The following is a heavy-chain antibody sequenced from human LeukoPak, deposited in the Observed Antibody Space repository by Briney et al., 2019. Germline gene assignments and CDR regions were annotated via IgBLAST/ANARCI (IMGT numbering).Heavy chain of an antibody. J-gene: IGHJ4*02. CDR3: ARGNSQRWLQFRY. Sequence: SETLSLTCAVYGGSFSGYYRSWIRQPPGKGLEWIGEINHSGSTNYNPSLKSRVTISVDTSKNQFSLKLSSVTAADTAVYYCARGNSQRWLQFRYWGQGTLVTVSS. CDR1: GGSFSGYY. D-gene: IGHD5-24*01. V-gene: IGHV4-34*01. CDR2: INHSGST.